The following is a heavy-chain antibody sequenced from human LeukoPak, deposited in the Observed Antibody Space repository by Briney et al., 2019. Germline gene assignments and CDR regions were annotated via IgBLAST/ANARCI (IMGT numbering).Heavy chain of an antibody. CDR3: ARRGASSNWFDP. Sequence: SETLSLTCTVSGGSISSSTYYWGWIRQPPGKGLAWIGNIYNSGNTYYSPSLKSRVTISVDPSKNQFSLKLTSVTAADTAVYYCARRGASSNWFDPWGQGTLVTVSS. D-gene: IGHD1-26*01. CDR2: IYNSGNT. J-gene: IGHJ5*02. V-gene: IGHV4-39*01. CDR1: GGSISSSTYY.